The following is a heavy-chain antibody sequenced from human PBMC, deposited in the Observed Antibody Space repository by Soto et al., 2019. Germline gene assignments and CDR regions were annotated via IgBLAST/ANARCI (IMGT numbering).Heavy chain of an antibody. Sequence: SETLSLTCTVSGDSISTNSYSWGWIRQPPGQGLEWIGLFYYSGSTHYNPSLKSRITMSLDKSKNQFSLKLSSVTAADTALYYCARVGCRYYFHSSGYPCWFFDSWGQGTLVTVSS. CDR2: FYYSGST. CDR1: GDSISTNSYS. CDR3: ARVGCRYYFHSSGYPCWFFDS. J-gene: IGHJ4*02. D-gene: IGHD3-22*01. V-gene: IGHV4-39*07.